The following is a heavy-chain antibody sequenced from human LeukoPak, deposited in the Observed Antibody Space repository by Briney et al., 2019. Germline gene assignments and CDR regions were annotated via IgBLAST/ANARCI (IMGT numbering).Heavy chain of an antibody. CDR1: GGSLSGYY. J-gene: IGHJ4*02. Sequence: SETLSLTCAVYGGSLSGYYWSWIRQPPGKGLEWIGEINHSGSTNYNPSLKSRVTISVDTSKNQFSLKLSSVTAADTAVYYCARGTRTPSTVTTSFDYWGQGTLVTVSS. CDR3: ARGTRTPSTVTTSFDY. D-gene: IGHD4-17*01. V-gene: IGHV4-34*01. CDR2: INHSGST.